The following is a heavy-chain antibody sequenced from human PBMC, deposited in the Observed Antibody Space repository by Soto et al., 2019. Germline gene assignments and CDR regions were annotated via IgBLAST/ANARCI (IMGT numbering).Heavy chain of an antibody. D-gene: IGHD3-22*01. CDR2: ISGTGGST. CDR1: GFTFSNYV. V-gene: IGHV3-23*01. J-gene: IGHJ3*02. CDR3: ARGAEIVVVNHDAFDI. Sequence: PGGSLRLSCAASGFTFSNYVLSWVRQAPGKGLEWVSAISGTGGSTYYADSVKGRFTISRDNSKNTLYLQMNSLRAEDTAVYYCARGAEIVVVNHDAFDIWGQGTMVTVSS.